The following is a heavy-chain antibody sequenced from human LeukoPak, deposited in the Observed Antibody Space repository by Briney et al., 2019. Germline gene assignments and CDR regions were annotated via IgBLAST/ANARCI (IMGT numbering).Heavy chain of an antibody. CDR2: ISSSGSTI. Sequence: GGSLRLSCAASGFTFSSYEMNWVRQAPGKGLEWVSYISSSGSTIYYADSVKGRFTISRDNAKNSLYLQMNSLRAEDTAVYYCARDISAFTATRYGMDVWGKGTTVTVPS. J-gene: IGHJ6*04. D-gene: IGHD4-11*01. CDR3: ARDISAFTATRYGMDV. V-gene: IGHV3-48*03. CDR1: GFTFSSYE.